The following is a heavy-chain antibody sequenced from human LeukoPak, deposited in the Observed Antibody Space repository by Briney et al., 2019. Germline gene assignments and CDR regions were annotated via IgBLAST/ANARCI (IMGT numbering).Heavy chain of an antibody. J-gene: IGHJ3*02. CDR3: AKDGSNLLTAYAFDI. V-gene: IGHV3-9*01. Sequence: GRSLRLSCAASGFTFDDYAMHWVRHAPGKGLEWVSGISWNSDNIVYSDSVKGRFTISRDNAKNSLYLQMNSLRAEDTALYYCAKDGSNLLTAYAFDIWGQGTMVTVSS. CDR1: GFTFDDYA. D-gene: IGHD3-9*01. CDR2: ISWNSDNI.